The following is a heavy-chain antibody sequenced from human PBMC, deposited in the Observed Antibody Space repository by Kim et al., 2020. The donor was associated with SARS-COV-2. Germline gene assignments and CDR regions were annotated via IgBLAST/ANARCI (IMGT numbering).Heavy chain of an antibody. Sequence: GGSLRLSCAASGFTFSSYTMHWVRQAPGKGLEWVAVLWFDGNNKYFEDSVKGRFTISRDTSTNTLFLQMNSLRAEDTAVYYCAKGGTRGGVPAAGFDYWGQGTLVTVSS. CDR3: AKGGTRGGVPAAGFDY. V-gene: IGHV3-33*02. CDR2: LWFDGNNK. CDR1: GFTFSSYT. J-gene: IGHJ4*02. D-gene: IGHD6-13*01.